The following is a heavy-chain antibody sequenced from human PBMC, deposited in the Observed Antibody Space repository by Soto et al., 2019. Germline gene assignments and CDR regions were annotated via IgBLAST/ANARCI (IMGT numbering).Heavy chain of an antibody. J-gene: IGHJ4*02. CDR1: GFADSSYA. Sequence: QVQLVESGGGVVQPGRSLRLSCAASGFADSSYAMHWVRQAPGKGLEWVAVISYDGSNKYYADSVEGRFTISRDNSKNTLYLQMNSLRAEDTAVYYCARDLSGSGDWGQGTLATVSS. V-gene: IGHV3-30-3*01. CDR3: ARDLSGSGD. CDR2: ISYDGSNK. D-gene: IGHD3-10*01.